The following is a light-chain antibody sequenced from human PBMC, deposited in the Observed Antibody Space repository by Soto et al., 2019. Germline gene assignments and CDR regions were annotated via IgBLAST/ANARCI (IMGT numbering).Light chain of an antibody. V-gene: IGKV3-11*01. CDR2: DAS. CDR1: QSVSSY. CDR3: QQRSNWPPT. Sequence: EIVLTQSPATLSLSPGERATLSCRASQSVSSYLAWYQQKPGQAPRLLIYDASNRATGIPARFSGSGSGTDFTLNISSLEPEDFAVYYCQQRSNWPPTFGGGTKVDIK. J-gene: IGKJ4*01.